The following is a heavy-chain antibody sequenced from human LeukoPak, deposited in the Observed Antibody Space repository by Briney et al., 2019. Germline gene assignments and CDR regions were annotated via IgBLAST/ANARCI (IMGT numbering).Heavy chain of an antibody. D-gene: IGHD6-13*01. CDR3: AREYSSSWYALDY. Sequence: SQTLSLTCTVSGGSISSGDYYWSWIRQPPGKGLEWIGYIYYSGSTYYNPSLKGRVTISVDTSKNQFSLKLSSVTAADTAVYYCAREYSSSWYALDYWGQGTLVTVSS. V-gene: IGHV4-30-4*08. CDR2: IYYSGST. CDR1: GGSISSGDYY. J-gene: IGHJ4*02.